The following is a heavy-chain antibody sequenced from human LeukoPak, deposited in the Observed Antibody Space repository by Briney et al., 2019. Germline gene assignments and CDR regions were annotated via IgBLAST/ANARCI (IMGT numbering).Heavy chain of an antibody. CDR2: ISAYNGNT. Sequence: ASVKVSCKASGYTFTSYGISWVRQAPGQGLEWMGWISAYNGNTNYAQKLQGRVTMTTDTSTSTAYMELRSLRSDDTAVYHCARSIVGATTAQLGMDVWGQGPRSPSP. V-gene: IGHV1-18*01. J-gene: IGHJ6*02. CDR1: GYTFTSYG. CDR3: ARSIVGATTAQLGMDV. D-gene: IGHD1-26*01.